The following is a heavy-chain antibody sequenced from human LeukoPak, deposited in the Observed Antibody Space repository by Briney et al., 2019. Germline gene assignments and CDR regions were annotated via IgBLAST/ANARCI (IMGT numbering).Heavy chain of an antibody. CDR1: GGTFSNYA. CDR3: ARILSSSWYEYFHH. J-gene: IGHJ1*01. CDR2: IIPIFGTA. Sequence: SVTVSCKASGGTFSNYAISWVRQAPGQGLEWMGAIIPIFGTANYAQKFQGRVTITADESTSTAYMGLSSLRSEDTAVYYCARILSSSWYEYFHHWGQGTLVTVSS. D-gene: IGHD6-19*01. V-gene: IGHV1-69*13.